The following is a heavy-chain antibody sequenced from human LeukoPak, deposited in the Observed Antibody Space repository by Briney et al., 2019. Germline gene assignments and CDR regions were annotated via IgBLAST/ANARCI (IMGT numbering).Heavy chain of an antibody. CDR2: ISSNGGST. V-gene: IGHV3-64*01. Sequence: GGSLRLSCAASGFTFSSYAMSWVRQAPGKGLEYVSAISSNGGSTYYANSVKGRFTISRDNSKNTLYLQMGSLRAEDMAVYYCARGVPPDYWGQGTLVTVSS. CDR3: ARGVPPDY. D-gene: IGHD1-1*01. J-gene: IGHJ4*02. CDR1: GFTFSSYA.